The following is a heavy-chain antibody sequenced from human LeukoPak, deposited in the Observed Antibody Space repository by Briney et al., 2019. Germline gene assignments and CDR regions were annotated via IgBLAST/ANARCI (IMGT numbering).Heavy chain of an antibody. CDR3: ATVPLGYCGGGSCYP. CDR2: FDPEDGET. D-gene: IGHD2-15*01. CDR1: GYTLTELS. Sequence: GASVKVSCKVSGYTLTELSMHWVRQAPGKGLEWMGGFDPEDGETIYAQKFQGRVTMTEDTSTDTAYMELSSLRSEDTAVYYCATVPLGYCGGGSCYPWGQGTLVTVSS. V-gene: IGHV1-24*01. J-gene: IGHJ5*02.